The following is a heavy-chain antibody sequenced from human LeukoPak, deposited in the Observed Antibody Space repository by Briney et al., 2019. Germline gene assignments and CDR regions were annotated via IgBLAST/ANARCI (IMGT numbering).Heavy chain of an antibody. CDR2: INAGNGNT. J-gene: IGHJ5*02. Sequence: ASVKVSCKASGYTFTSYAMHWVRQAPGQRLEWMGWINAGNGNTKYSQKFQGRVTITRDTSASTAYMELSSLRSEDTAVYYCARARVPPYLQYNWSDPWGQGTLVTVSS. V-gene: IGHV1-3*01. CDR1: GYTFTSYA. CDR3: ARARVPPYLQYNWSDP.